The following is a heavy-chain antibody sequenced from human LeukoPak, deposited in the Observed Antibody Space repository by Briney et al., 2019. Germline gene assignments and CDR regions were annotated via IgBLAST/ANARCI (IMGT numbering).Heavy chain of an antibody. J-gene: IGHJ6*03. D-gene: IGHD2-21*02. CDR2: ISVSGGST. CDR3: GEGGVTHLGRGMDV. V-gene: IGHV3-23*01. Sequence: PGGSLRLSCAASGFTLSSYAMSWVRQAPGQGLEWVSAISVSGGSTYYADSVKGRFTISRDNSKNTLYLQMNSLRAAETAVYYCGEGGVTHLGRGMDVWGKGTTVTVSS. CDR1: GFTLSSYA.